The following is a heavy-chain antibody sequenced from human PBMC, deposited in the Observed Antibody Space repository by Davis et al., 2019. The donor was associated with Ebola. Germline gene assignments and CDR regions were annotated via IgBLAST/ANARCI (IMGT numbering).Heavy chain of an antibody. Sequence: GESLKISCAASGFTFRTTWMNWLRQAPGKGPEWVANIKEDGSEKYYVDSVKGRFTISRDNDKNSLYLEMNSLRAEDTAVYYCAKDLYKQNYYYYGMDVWGQGTTVTVSS. V-gene: IGHV3-7*01. CDR2: IKEDGSEK. CDR3: AKDLYKQNYYYYGMDV. D-gene: IGHD5-24*01. J-gene: IGHJ6*02. CDR1: GFTFRTTW.